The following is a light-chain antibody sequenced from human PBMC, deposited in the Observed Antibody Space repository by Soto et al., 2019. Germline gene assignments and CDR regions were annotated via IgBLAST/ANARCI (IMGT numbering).Light chain of an antibody. CDR1: SDDIGTFKY. J-gene: IGLJ1*01. CDR3: SSYRASSKEV. V-gene: IGLV2-14*01. CDR2: EVS. Sequence: VLAQPASVSGSPGQSITISCTGTSDDIGTFKYVSWYQQHPGKAPKLLIYEVSVRPSGISGRFSASKSGNTASLTISALRAEDEADYYCSSYRASSKEVFGTGTKVTVL.